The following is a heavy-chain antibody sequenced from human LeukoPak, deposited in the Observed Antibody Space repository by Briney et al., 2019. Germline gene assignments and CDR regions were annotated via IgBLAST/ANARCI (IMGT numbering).Heavy chain of an antibody. CDR1: GFTVSSNY. CDR3: ARIVATTNYYYYYMDV. Sequence: GGSLRLSCAASGFTVSSNYMSWVRQAPGKGLEWVSVSYSGGSTYYADSVKGRFTISRDNSKNTLYLQMNSLRAEDTAVYYCARIVATTNYYYYYMDVWGKGTTVTVSS. D-gene: IGHD5-12*01. V-gene: IGHV3-53*01. CDR2: SYSGGST. J-gene: IGHJ6*03.